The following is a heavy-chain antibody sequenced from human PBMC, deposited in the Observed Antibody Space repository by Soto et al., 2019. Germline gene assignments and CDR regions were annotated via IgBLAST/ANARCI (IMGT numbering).Heavy chain of an antibody. D-gene: IGHD2-8*02. Sequence: ASVKVSCKASGGTFSSYAISWVRQAPGQGLEWMGGIIPIFGTANYAQKFQGRVTITADESASTAYMELRSLRSDDTAVYYCARVVSTKHLLVDYYYYGMDVWGQGPSVTVSS. J-gene: IGHJ6*02. CDR2: IIPIFGTA. CDR1: GGTFSSYA. V-gene: IGHV1-69*13. CDR3: ARVVSTKHLLVDYYYYGMDV.